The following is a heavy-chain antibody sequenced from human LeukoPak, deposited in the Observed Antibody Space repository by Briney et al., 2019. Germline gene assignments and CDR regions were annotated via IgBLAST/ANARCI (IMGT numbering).Heavy chain of an antibody. CDR1: GFTFSNYS. D-gene: IGHD3-22*01. CDR2: ISGSGGST. J-gene: IGHJ4*02. Sequence: GGSLRLSCAASGFTFSNYSMNWVRQAPGKGLEWVSAISGSGGSTYYADSVKGRFTISRDNSKNTLYLQMNSLRAEDTAVYYCAKDPNYYDSSGYYYFDYWGQGTLVTVSS. CDR3: AKDPNYYDSSGYYYFDY. V-gene: IGHV3-23*01.